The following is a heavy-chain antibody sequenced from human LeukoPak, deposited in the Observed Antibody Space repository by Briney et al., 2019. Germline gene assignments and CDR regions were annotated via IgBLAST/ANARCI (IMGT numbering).Heavy chain of an antibody. CDR2: ISYDGSNK. D-gene: IGHD2-15*01. CDR3: AKDRPAKLFDY. Sequence: GGSLRLSCAASGFTFSSYAMHWVRQAPGKGLEWVAVISYDGSNKYYADSVKGRFTISRDNSKNTLYLQMNSLRAEDTAVYYCAKDRPAKLFDYWGQGTLVTVSS. CDR1: GFTFSSYA. V-gene: IGHV3-30-3*01. J-gene: IGHJ4*02.